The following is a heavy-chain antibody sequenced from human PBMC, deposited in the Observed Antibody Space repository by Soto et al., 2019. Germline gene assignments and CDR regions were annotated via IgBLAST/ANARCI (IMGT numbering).Heavy chain of an antibody. CDR2: IFYNGDT. D-gene: IGHD1-7*01. CDR3: VGTGTPGDF. V-gene: IGHV4-30-4*01. J-gene: IGHJ1*01. CDR1: ASSVNTADFY. Sequence: VQLQGWGPGLVKPSQTLPLTCTVSASSVNTADFYWSYFRQSPGKGLEWLGYIFYNGDTFYNPSLTSRANVSLNSSMNRMSLPLTSVTDADCAVDFCVGTGTPGDFWGQGILVAFSS.